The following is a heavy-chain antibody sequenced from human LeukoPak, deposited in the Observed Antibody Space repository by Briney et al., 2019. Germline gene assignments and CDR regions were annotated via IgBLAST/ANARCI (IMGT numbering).Heavy chain of an antibody. V-gene: IGHV4-39*01. Sequence: SETLSLTCTVSGGSISSSSYYWGWIRQPPGKGLEWIGSIYYSGSTYYNPSLKSRVTISVDTSKNQFSLKLSSVTAADTAVYYCARSQYYYDSSGTWGSFAFDIWGQGTMVTVSS. CDR2: IYYSGST. D-gene: IGHD3-22*01. CDR3: ARSQYYYDSSGTWGSFAFDI. CDR1: GGSISSSSYY. J-gene: IGHJ3*02.